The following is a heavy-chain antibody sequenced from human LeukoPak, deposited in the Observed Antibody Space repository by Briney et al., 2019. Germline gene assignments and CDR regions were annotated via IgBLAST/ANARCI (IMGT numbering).Heavy chain of an antibody. D-gene: IGHD3-22*01. CDR3: ARDYYDSSGYGGFYYYYYGMDV. CDR2: MNPNSGNT. J-gene: IGHJ6*02. CDR1: GYTFTSYD. Sequence: ASVKVSCKASGYTFTSYDINWVRQATGQGLEWMGWMNPNSGNTGYAQKFQGRVTMTRNTSISTAYMELSSLISEDTAVYYCARDYYDSSGYGGFYYYYYGMDVWGQGTTVTVSS. V-gene: IGHV1-8*01.